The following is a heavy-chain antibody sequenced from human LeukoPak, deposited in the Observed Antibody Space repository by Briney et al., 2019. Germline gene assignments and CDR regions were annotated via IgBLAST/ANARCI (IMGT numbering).Heavy chain of an antibody. D-gene: IGHD3-9*01. J-gene: IGHJ4*02. CDR2: ITSSSIYK. V-gene: IGHV3-21*01. CDR3: AREGEYVLRYFDWSPPDY. Sequence: GGSLRLSCAASGFTFSSYSMNWVRQAPGKGLEWVSSITSSSIYKYYADSMKGRFTISRDNAKNSLYLQMDSLRAEDTAVYYCAREGEYVLRYFDWSPPDYWGQGTLVTVSS. CDR1: GFTFSSYS.